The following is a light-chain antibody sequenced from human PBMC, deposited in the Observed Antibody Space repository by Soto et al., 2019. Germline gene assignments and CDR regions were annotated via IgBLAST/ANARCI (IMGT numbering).Light chain of an antibody. Sequence: QSALTQPPSASGSPGQSVTISCTGTSSDVGGYNYVSWYQQHPGKAPKLMFYEVSKRLSGVPDRFSGSKSGNTASLTVSGLQAEDEADYYCSSYAGSNSYVFGTGTKVTVL. CDR3: SSYAGSNSYV. V-gene: IGLV2-8*01. CDR1: SSDVGGYNY. CDR2: EVS. J-gene: IGLJ1*01.